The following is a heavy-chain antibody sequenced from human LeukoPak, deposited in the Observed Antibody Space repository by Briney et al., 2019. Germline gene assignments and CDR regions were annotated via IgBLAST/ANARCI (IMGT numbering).Heavy chain of an antibody. J-gene: IGHJ4*02. V-gene: IGHV4-34*01. CDR1: GGSFSGYY. D-gene: IGHD1-14*01. CDR3: ARVPGPFDRPNHWYFDY. Sequence: KPSETLSLTCAVYGGSFSGYYWSWIRQPPGKGLEWIGEINHSGSTNYSPSLKSRVTISVDTSKNQFSLKLSSVTAADTAVYYCARVPGPFDRPNHWYFDYWGQGTLVTVSS. CDR2: INHSGST.